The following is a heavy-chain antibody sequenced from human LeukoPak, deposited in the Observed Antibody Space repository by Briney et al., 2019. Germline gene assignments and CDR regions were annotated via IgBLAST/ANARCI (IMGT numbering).Heavy chain of an antibody. CDR1: GYTLTELS. Sequence: ASVKVSCKVSGYTLTELSMHWVRQAPGKGLEWMGGFDPEDGETIYAQKFQGRVTMTEDTSTDTAYMELSSLRSEDTAVYYCARLTDYYDSSGYYDYWGQGTLVTVSS. CDR3: ARLTDYYDSSGYYDY. D-gene: IGHD3-22*01. V-gene: IGHV1-24*01. J-gene: IGHJ4*02. CDR2: FDPEDGET.